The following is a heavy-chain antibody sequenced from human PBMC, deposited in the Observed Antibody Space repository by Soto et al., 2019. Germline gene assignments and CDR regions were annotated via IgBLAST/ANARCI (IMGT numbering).Heavy chain of an antibody. CDR3: ARGEITLLGGMDV. Sequence: GPRTTKTSETLSLTCTVSGGSFRGYYWGWVRQPPGKGLEWIGEINHSGSSNYHPSLKSRVTISVATSKNQFSLTVNSVTPADTAVYYCARGEITLLGGMDVWGQGTTVTVSS. J-gene: IGHJ6*02. CDR2: INHSGSS. CDR1: GGSFRGYY. V-gene: IGHV4-34*01. D-gene: IGHD3-10*01.